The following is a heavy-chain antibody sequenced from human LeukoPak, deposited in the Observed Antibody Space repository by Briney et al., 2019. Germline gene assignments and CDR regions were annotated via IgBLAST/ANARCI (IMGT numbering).Heavy chain of an antibody. J-gene: IGHJ4*02. CDR3: ARVRRGWRAYYFDY. V-gene: IGHV4-34*01. Sequence: SETLSLTCAVYGGSFSGYYWSWIRQPPGKGLEWIGEINHSGSTNYNPSLKTRVTISLDTSKNQFSLKLSSVTAADTAVYYCARVRRGWRAYYFDYWGQGTLVTVSS. D-gene: IGHD2-15*01. CDR2: INHSGST. CDR1: GGSFSGYY.